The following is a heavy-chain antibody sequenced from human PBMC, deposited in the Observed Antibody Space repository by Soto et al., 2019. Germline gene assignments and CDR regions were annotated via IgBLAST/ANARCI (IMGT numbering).Heavy chain of an antibody. J-gene: IGHJ4*02. CDR3: ARDHTSPGITGDY. D-gene: IGHD6-13*01. CDR1: GFTFSSYW. Sequence: GGSLRLSCAASGFTFSSYWMSWVRQAPGKGLEWLADIKQDGSEKHYVDSVKGRFTISRDNVKNSLYLQMNSLRAEDTAVYYCARDHTSPGITGDYWGQGALVTVSS. V-gene: IGHV3-7*01. CDR2: IKQDGSEK.